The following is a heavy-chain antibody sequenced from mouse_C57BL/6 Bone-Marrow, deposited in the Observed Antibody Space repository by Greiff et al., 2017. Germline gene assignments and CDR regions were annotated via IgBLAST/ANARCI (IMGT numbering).Heavy chain of an antibody. CDR1: GFSLSTFGLG. J-gene: IGHJ4*01. CDR3: ARIASITTVSYYAMDY. D-gene: IGHD1-1*01. Sequence: HVTLKECCPGILQPSQTLSLTCSFSGFSLSTFGLGVGWIRQPSGNGLEWLAHIWWDDDKYYNPALKSRLTISKHTSKNQVLLKIANVDTADTATYYCARIASITTVSYYAMDYWGQGTSVTVSS. V-gene: IGHV8-8*01. CDR2: IWWDDDK.